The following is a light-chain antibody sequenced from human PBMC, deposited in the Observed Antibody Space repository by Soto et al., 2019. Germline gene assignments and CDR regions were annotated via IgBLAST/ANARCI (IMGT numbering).Light chain of an antibody. CDR3: HQYDYGRDT. V-gene: IGKV3-20*01. J-gene: IGKJ2*01. CDR1: QSVTSNY. CDR2: GAD. Sequence: EIVLTQSPGTLSLSPGERATLSCRASQSVTSNYLAWYQQKPGQAPRLLIYGADNRATGIPDRFSGSGSGADFTLTISRLEPEDFAVYYCHQYDYGRDTFGQGTKVE.